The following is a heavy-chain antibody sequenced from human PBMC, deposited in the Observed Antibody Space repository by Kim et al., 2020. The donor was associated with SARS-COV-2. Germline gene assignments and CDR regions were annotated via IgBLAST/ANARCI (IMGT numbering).Heavy chain of an antibody. CDR3: ARGGSYYYNFGFDY. Sequence: ASYRKGRFTISRDNAKNSLYLQMNSLRAEDTAVYYCARGGSYYYNFGFDYWGQGTLVTVSS. J-gene: IGHJ4*02. D-gene: IGHD3-22*01. V-gene: IGHV3-48*03.